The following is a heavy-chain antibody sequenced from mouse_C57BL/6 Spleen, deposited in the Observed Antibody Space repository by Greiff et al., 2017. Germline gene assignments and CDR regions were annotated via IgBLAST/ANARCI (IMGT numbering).Heavy chain of an antibody. D-gene: IGHD1-1*01. Sequence: VQLQQPGAELVRPGTSVKLSCKASGYTFTSYWMHWVKQRPGQGLEWIGVIDPSDSYTNYNQKFKGKATLTVDTSSSTAYMQLSSLTSEDSAVYYCARVSITTVVAYYFDYWGQGTTLTVSS. V-gene: IGHV1-59*01. CDR3: ARVSITTVVAYYFDY. J-gene: IGHJ2*01. CDR1: GYTFTSYW. CDR2: IDPSDSYT.